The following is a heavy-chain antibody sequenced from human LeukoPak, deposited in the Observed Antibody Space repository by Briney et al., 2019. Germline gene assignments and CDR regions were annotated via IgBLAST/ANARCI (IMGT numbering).Heavy chain of an antibody. Sequence: GGSLRLSCAASGLTFSSYGMHWVRQAPGKGLEWVAVISYDGSNKYYADSVKGRFTISRDNSKNTLYLQMNSLRAEDTAVYYCAKGPYGDPHYYFDYWGQGTLVTVSS. D-gene: IGHD4-17*01. V-gene: IGHV3-30*18. CDR2: ISYDGSNK. CDR3: AKGPYGDPHYYFDY. J-gene: IGHJ4*02. CDR1: GLTFSSYG.